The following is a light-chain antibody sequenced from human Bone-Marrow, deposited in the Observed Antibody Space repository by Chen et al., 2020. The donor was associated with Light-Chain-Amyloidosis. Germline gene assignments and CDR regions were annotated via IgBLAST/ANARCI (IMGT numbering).Light chain of an antibody. J-gene: IGLJ3*02. Sequence: SYVLTQPSPVSVAPGQTATLACGGTNIGSTSVHWYQQTPGQAPLLVVYDDSDRPSGIPERLSGSNSGNTATLTISRVEAGDEADYYCQVWDRSSDRPVFGGGTKLTVL. CDR3: QVWDRSSDRPV. CDR1: NIGSTS. CDR2: DDS. V-gene: IGLV3-21*02.